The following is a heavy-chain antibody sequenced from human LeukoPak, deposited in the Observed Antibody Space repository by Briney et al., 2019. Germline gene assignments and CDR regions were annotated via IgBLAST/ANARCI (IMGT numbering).Heavy chain of an antibody. J-gene: IGHJ4*02. D-gene: IGHD1-1*01. CDR3: ARRQGTTLSFDY. Sequence: ASVKVSCKASGYTFNTYGFSWVRQAPGQGLEWMGWINAYNGNTNYAQKLQGRVTMTTETSTSTAYMERRSLRSDDTAVYYCARRQGTTLSFDYWGQGTLVTVSS. CDR1: GYTFNTYG. CDR2: INAYNGNT. V-gene: IGHV1-18*01.